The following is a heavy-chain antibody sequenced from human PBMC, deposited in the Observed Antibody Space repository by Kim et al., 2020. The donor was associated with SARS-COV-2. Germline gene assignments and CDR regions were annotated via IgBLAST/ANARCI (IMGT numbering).Heavy chain of an antibody. CDR1: GYTFTGYY. J-gene: IGHJ2*01. CDR2: INPNSGDT. CDR3: ARDNVSVIGIGFES. D-gene: IGHD3-22*01. Sequence: ASVKVSCKASGYTFTGYYLHWVRQAPGQGLEWMGRINPNSGDTNYAQKFQGRITMTRDTSISTAYLEPSRLRSDDTAVYYSARDNVSVIGIGFESCGRGT. V-gene: IGHV1-2*06.